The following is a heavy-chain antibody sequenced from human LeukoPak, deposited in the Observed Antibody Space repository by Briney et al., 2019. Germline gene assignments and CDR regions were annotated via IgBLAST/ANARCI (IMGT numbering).Heavy chain of an antibody. CDR3: AEEGVEGNGAFDI. CDR1: GFTFSSYW. Sequence: GGSLRLSCAASGFTFSSYWMSWVRQAPGKGLEWVAVISYDGSNKYYADSVKGRFTISRDNSKNTLYLQMNSLRAEDTAVYYCAEEGVEGNGAFDIWGQGTMVTVSS. J-gene: IGHJ3*02. CDR2: ISYDGSNK. D-gene: IGHD2-8*01. V-gene: IGHV3-30-3*01.